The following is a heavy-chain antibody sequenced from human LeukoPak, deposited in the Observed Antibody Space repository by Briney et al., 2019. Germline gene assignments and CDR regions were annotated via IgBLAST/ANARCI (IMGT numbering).Heavy chain of an antibody. J-gene: IGHJ4*02. V-gene: IGHV3-21*01. Sequence: GGSLRLSCSASGFTFSYYSMNWVRQAPGKGLEWVASISSRSSYIYYEDSLKGRFTISRDNAKYSLYLQMTGLRVEDTAVYYCARDAHYDFWSGYYSTWPLGYWGQGTLVTVSS. CDR3: ARDAHYDFWSGYYSTWPLGY. CDR1: GFTFSYYS. D-gene: IGHD3-3*01. CDR2: ISSRSSYI.